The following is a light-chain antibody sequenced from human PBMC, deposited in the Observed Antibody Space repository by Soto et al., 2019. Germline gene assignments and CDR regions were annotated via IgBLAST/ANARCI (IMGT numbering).Light chain of an antibody. Sequence: EIVMTQSPASLSVSPGDGATLSCRASQTVASNLAWYQPKPGQGPRLLIHGASTRAAGVPARFSGSGSGTDFTLTISSLQSQDFAVYYCQQYHNWPPQYTFGQGTKLQI. J-gene: IGKJ2*01. V-gene: IGKV3-15*01. CDR1: QTVASN. CDR3: QQYHNWPPQYT. CDR2: GAS.